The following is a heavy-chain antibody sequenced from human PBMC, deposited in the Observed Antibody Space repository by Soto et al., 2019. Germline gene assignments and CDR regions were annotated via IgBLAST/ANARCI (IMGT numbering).Heavy chain of an antibody. CDR3: ATAGEDCGYDYTMPPIDY. CDR1: GYSFTSYW. CDR2: IYPGDSDT. D-gene: IGHD5-12*01. Sequence: PGESLKISCKGSGYSFTSYWIGWVRQMPGKGLEWMGIIYPGDSDTRYSPSFQGQVTISADKSISTAYLQWSSLKASDTAMYYCATAGEDCGYDYTMPPIDYWGQGTLVTVAS. J-gene: IGHJ4*02. V-gene: IGHV5-51*01.